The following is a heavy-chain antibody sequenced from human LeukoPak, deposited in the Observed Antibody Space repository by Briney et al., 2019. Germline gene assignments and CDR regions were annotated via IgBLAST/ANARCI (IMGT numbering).Heavy chain of an antibody. CDR1: GFTFSSYA. V-gene: IGHV3-23*01. Sequence: PGGSLRLSCAASGFTFSSYAMSWVRQAPGKGLEWVSAISGSGGSTYYADSVKGRFTISRDNAKNSLYLQMSSLRVEDTALYYCAKDSYGGSGSYYLYSFDAWGQGTMVTVSS. J-gene: IGHJ3*01. CDR3: AKDSYGGSGSYYLYSFDA. CDR2: ISGSGGST. D-gene: IGHD3-10*01.